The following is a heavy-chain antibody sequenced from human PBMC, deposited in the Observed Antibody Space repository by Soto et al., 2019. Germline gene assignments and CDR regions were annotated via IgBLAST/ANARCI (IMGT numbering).Heavy chain of an antibody. J-gene: IGHJ4*02. D-gene: IGHD3-3*01. Sequence: SETLSLTCSVSGGSINSTSYYWGWIRQPPGKGLEWIGIIYFRGSTYYNPSLKSLFTISVDTSKNQFSLKLSSVTAADTAVYYCARVLRFLGWPNPPNCFDHWGQGTLVTGSS. CDR1: GGSINSTSYY. V-gene: IGHV4-39*01. CDR2: IYFRGST. CDR3: ARVLRFLGWPNPPNCFDH.